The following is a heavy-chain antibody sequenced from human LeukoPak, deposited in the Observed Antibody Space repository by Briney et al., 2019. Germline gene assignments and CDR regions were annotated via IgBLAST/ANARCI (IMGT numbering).Heavy chain of an antibody. V-gene: IGHV4-34*01. CDR2: INHSGST. CDR3: ARRRRESRYCSSTSCKNPYYYYMDV. D-gene: IGHD2-2*01. J-gene: IGHJ6*03. Sequence: SETLSLTCAVYGGSFSGYYWSWIRQPPGKGLEWIGEINHSGSTNYNSSLKSRVTISVDTSKNQFSLKLSSVTAADTAVYYCARRRRESRYCSSTSCKNPYYYYMDVWGKGTTVTISS. CDR1: GGSFSGYY.